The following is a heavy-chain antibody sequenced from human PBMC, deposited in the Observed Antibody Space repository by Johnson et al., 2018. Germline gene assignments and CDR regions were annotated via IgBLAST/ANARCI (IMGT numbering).Heavy chain of an antibody. CDR3: AKEWEWEGYYYYYMDV. CDR2: ISYDGSNK. CDR1: GFTFSSYG. Sequence: VQLLESGGGVVQPGRSLRLSCAASGFTFSSYGMHWVRQAPGKGLEWVAVISYDGSNKYYADSVKGRFTISRDNSKNPLYLQMNSLRAEDTAVYYCAKEWEWEGYYYYYMDVWGQGTTVTVSS. J-gene: IGHJ6*03. V-gene: IGHV3-30*18. D-gene: IGHD1-26*01.